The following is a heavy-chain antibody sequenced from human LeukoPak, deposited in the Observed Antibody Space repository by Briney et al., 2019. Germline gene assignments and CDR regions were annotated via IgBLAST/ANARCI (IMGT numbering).Heavy chain of an antibody. CDR1: GGSTSSTNYY. Sequence: PSETLSLTCTVSGGSTSSTNYYWSWIRQPAGKGLEWIGRIYTSGSTSYNLSLKSRVTISVDTSKNQFSLNLSSVTAADTAVYYCAREVGGDYGDYWGQGTLVTVSS. CDR2: IYTSGST. V-gene: IGHV4-61*02. CDR3: AREVGGDYGDY. D-gene: IGHD4-17*01. J-gene: IGHJ4*02.